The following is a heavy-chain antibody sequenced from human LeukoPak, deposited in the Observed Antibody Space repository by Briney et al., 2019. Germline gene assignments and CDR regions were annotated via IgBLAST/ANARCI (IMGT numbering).Heavy chain of an antibody. J-gene: IGHJ4*02. CDR2: ISGSGGST. CDR3: AKMGSGWNGGAYYFDY. V-gene: IGHV3-23*01. Sequence: GGSLRLSCAASGFTFSSYAMSWVRQAPGKGLEWVSAISGSGGSTYYADSVKGRFTISRDNSKNTLYLQMNSLRAEDTAVYYCAKMGSGWNGGAYYFDYWGQGTLVTVSS. CDR1: GFTFSSYA. D-gene: IGHD6-19*01.